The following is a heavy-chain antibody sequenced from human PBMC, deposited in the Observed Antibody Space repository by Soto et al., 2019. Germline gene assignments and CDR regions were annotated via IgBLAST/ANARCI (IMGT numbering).Heavy chain of an antibody. CDR2: ISGSGGST. Sequence: GGSLRLSCAASGFTFSSYAMSWVRQAPGKGLEWVSAISGSGGSTYYADSVKGRFTISRDNSKNTLYLQMNSLRAEDTAVYYCAKDLGYCSGGSCYGDYYFDCWGQGTLVTVSS. CDR1: GFTFSSYA. CDR3: AKDLGYCSGGSCYGDYYFDC. J-gene: IGHJ4*02. V-gene: IGHV3-23*01. D-gene: IGHD2-15*01.